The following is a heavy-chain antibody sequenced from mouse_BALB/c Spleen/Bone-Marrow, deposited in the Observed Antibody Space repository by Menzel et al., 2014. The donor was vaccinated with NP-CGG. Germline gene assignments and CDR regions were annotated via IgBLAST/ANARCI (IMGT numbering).Heavy chain of an antibody. D-gene: IGHD2-4*01. Sequence: EVQLVESGGGLVKPGGSLKLSCAASGFTFSDYYMYWVCQTPEKRPEWVATISDGGSYTYYPDSVKGRFTISRDNAKNNLYLQMSSLKSEDTAMYYCARIYYDYDGGVYYYAMDYWGQGTSVTVSS. V-gene: IGHV5-4*02. CDR2: ISDGGSYT. CDR3: ARIYYDYDGGVYYYAMDY. CDR1: GFTFSDYY. J-gene: IGHJ4*01.